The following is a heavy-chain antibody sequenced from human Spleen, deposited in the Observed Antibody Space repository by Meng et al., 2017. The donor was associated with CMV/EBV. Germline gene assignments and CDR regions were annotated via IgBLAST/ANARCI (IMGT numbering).Heavy chain of an antibody. Sequence: SETLSLTCAVYGGSFSGYYLTWLRQSPGKGLEWMGEIMDGGDSKFNPSLKSRVTISVDTSKNQFSLRLTSVTAADSAVYYCARAAYCSSSSCEIRWWGQGTPVTVSS. D-gene: IGHD2-2*01. J-gene: IGHJ4*02. CDR1: GGSFSGYY. V-gene: IGHV4-34*12. CDR3: ARAAYCSSSSCEIRW. CDR2: IMDGGDS.